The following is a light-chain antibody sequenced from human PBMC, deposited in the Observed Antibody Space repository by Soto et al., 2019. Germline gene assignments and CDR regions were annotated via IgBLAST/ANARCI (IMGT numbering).Light chain of an antibody. J-gene: IGKJ2*01. Sequence: DIQMTQSPPTLSASVGDRVTITCRASQTVTYWLAWYQQKPGKAPKLLIYDASSLEGGVPSRFSGGGSGTEFTLIISSLQPDDFATYYCQQYNHYPYTFGQGTKLEIK. CDR2: DAS. V-gene: IGKV1-5*01. CDR1: QTVTYW. CDR3: QQYNHYPYT.